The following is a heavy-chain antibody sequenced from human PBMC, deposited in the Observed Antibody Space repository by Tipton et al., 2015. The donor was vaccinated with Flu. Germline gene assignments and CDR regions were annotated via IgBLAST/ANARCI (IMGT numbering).Heavy chain of an antibody. J-gene: IGHJ4*02. CDR2: IWYDGSNK. Sequence: SLRLSCAASGFTFSSYGMHWVRQAPGKGLEWVAVIWYDGSNKYYADSVKGRFTISRDNSKNTLYLQMNSLGAEDTAVYYCARGGVYYDSSGYYSDFDYWGQGTLVTVSS. CDR1: GFTFSSYG. V-gene: IGHV3-33*01. D-gene: IGHD3-22*01. CDR3: ARGGVYYDSSGYYSDFDY.